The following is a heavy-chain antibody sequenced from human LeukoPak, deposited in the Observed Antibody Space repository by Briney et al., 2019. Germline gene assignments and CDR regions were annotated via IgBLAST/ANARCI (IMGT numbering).Heavy chain of an antibody. CDR2: ISSSGSTI. Sequence: GGSLRLSCAASGFTFSDYYMSWIRQAPGKELEWVSYISSSGSTIDYADSVKGRFSISRDNAKSSLYLQMNSLRAEDTAVYYCARSIPAGNRRWGQGTLVTVYS. J-gene: IGHJ4*02. CDR1: GFTFSDYY. D-gene: IGHD2-2*01. CDR3: ARSIPAGNRR. V-gene: IGHV3-11*01.